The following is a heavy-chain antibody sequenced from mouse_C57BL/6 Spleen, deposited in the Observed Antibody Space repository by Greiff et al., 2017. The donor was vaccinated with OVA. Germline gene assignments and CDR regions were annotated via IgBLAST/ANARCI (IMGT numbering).Heavy chain of an antibody. D-gene: IGHD2-4*01. CDR1: GFTFSSYA. Sequence: EVMLVESGGGLVKPGGSLKLSCAASGFTFSSYAMSWVRQTPEKRLEWVATISDGGSYTYYPDNVKGRFTISRDNAKNNLYLQMSHLKSEDTAMYYCARDLDDYDEGGSFDYWGHGTTLTVSS. V-gene: IGHV5-4*01. J-gene: IGHJ2*01. CDR3: ARDLDDYDEGGSFDY. CDR2: ISDGGSYT.